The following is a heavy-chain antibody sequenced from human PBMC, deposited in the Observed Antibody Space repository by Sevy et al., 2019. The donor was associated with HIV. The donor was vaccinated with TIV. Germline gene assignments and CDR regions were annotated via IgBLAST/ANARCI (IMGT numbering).Heavy chain of an antibody. CDR1: GFTFGDYA. D-gene: IGHD3-10*01. CDR3: TRIRGTISPFYYFGMDV. CDR2: IRSKTFGGTT. Sequence: GESLKISCTASGFTFGDYAMSWIRQTPGKGLDWVGLIRSKTFGGTTEYAASVKGSFTISRDDSKSIAYLQMSSLKTEDTAVYYCTRIRGTISPFYYFGMDVWGQGTTVTVSS. J-gene: IGHJ6*02. V-gene: IGHV3-49*03.